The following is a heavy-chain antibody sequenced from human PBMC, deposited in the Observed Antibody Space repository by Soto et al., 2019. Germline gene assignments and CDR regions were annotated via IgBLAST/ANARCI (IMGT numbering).Heavy chain of an antibody. J-gene: IGHJ6*02. CDR1: GFTFGSHG. CDR3: AKDLRTTICDYGMDV. V-gene: IGHV3-30*18. Sequence: QVQLVESGGGLVQPGGSLRLTCVASGFTFGSHGMHWVRQAPGKGLEWVAVISYDETNEHYVDSVKGRFTISRDNSKSILYLQMNRLRPEDTAGYKCAKDLRTTICDYGMDVWGQGTTVTVSS. CDR2: ISYDETNE.